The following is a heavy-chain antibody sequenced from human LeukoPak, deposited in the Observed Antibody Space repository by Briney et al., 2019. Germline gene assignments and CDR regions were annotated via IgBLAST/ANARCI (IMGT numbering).Heavy chain of an antibody. CDR1: GFTFSVSA. CDR2: IRSKANSYAT. D-gene: IGHD2-2*01. Sequence: PGGSLRRYCAASGFTFSVSAMLWVRQASGKGLEWVGRIRSKANSYATAYDASVKGRFTISRDDSKNTAYLQMNSLKTEDTAVYYCTGRMPPDYWGQGTLVTVSS. V-gene: IGHV3-73*01. J-gene: IGHJ4*02. CDR3: TGRMPPDY.